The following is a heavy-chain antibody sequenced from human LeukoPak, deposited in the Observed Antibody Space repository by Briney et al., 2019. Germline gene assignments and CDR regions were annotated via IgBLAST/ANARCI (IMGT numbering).Heavy chain of an antibody. CDR3: ARERRYSTFDP. J-gene: IGHJ5*02. V-gene: IGHV3-48*03. Sequence: GGSLRPSCAASGFTFSSYEMNWVRQAPGKGLEWVSYISSSGSTIYYADSVKGRFTISRDNAKNSLYLQMNSLRAEDTAVYYCARERRYSTFDPWGQGTLVTVSS. CDR1: GFTFSSYE. CDR2: ISSSGSTI. D-gene: IGHD1-14*01.